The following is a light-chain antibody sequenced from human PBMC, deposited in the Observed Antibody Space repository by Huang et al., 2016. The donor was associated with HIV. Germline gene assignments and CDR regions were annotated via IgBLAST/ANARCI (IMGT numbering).Light chain of an antibody. V-gene: IGKV3-15*01. CDR3: QQYTSWPYT. J-gene: IGKJ2*01. Sequence: EKVMTQSPATLSVSPGERATLSCRASQSVSSNLARYQQKPGQAPRLLIYGASTRATGSPARFSGRGSGTEFTLTISSLQSEDFAVYYCQQYTSWPYTFGQGTKLEIK. CDR2: GAS. CDR1: QSVSSN.